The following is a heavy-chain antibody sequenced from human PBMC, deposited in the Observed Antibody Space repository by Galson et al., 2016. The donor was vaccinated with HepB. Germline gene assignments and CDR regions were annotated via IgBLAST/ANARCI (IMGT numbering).Heavy chain of an antibody. CDR1: GLTFSSYA. CDR3: AKSAGRAVTTLDYYYGMDV. D-gene: IGHD4-17*01. Sequence: SLRLSCAASGLTFSSYAMNWVRQAPGKGLEWVSIINGSRSSIYYADAMKGRFTVSRDNSKNTLFLQMNSLRAEDTAVYYCAKSAGRAVTTLDYYYGMDVWGQGTTVTVSS. V-gene: IGHV3-23*01. J-gene: IGHJ6*02. CDR2: INGSRSSI.